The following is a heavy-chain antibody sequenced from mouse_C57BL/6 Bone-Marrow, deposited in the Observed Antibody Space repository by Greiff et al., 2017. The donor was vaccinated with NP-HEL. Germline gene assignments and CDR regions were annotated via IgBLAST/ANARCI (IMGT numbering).Heavy chain of an antibody. D-gene: IGHD1-1*01. CDR2: IYPRSGNT. Sequence: VKLMESGAELARPGASVKLSCKASGYTFTSYGISWVKQRTGQGLEWIGEIYPRSGNTYYNEKFKGKATLTADKSSSTAYMELRSLTSEDSAVYFCARSFYYGSLPWFAYWGQGTLVTVSA. CDR1: GYTFTSYG. V-gene: IGHV1-81*01. CDR3: ARSFYYGSLPWFAY. J-gene: IGHJ3*01.